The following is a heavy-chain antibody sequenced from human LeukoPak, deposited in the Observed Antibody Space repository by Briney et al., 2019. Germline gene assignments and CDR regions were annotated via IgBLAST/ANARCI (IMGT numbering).Heavy chain of an antibody. CDR2: ISCSGGST. V-gene: IGHV3-23*01. Sequence: GGSLRLSCAASGFTFSSYAMSWVRQAPGKGLEWVSAISCSGGSTYYADSVKGRFTISRDNSKNTLYLQMNSLRAEDTAVYYCAKGERITMVRGAYFDYWGQGTLVTVSS. CDR3: AKGERITMVRGAYFDY. CDR1: GFTFSSYA. D-gene: IGHD3-10*01. J-gene: IGHJ4*02.